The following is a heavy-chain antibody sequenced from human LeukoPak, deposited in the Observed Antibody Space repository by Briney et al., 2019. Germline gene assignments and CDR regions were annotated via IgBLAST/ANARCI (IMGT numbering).Heavy chain of an antibody. Sequence: PSETLSLTCTVSGGSISSYYWSWIRQPPGKGLEWIGYIYYSGSTNYNPSLKSRVTISVDTSKNQFSLKLSSVTAADTAVYYCARYGAIAAADYWGQGTLVTVSS. J-gene: IGHJ4*02. CDR2: IYYSGST. D-gene: IGHD6-13*01. V-gene: IGHV4-59*01. CDR1: GGSISSYY. CDR3: ARYGAIAAADY.